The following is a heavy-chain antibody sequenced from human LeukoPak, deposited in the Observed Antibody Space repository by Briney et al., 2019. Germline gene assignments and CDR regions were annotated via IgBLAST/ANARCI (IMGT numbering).Heavy chain of an antibody. Sequence: SETLSLTCTVSGGSISSGSYYWSWIRQSAGKGLEWIGRIYTSGSTNYNPSLKSRVTISVDTSKNQFSLKLSSVTAADTAVYYCARGQHRAGFSDYYYMDVWGKGTTVTISS. CDR1: GGSISSGSYY. J-gene: IGHJ6*03. CDR3: ARGQHRAGFSDYYYMDV. D-gene: IGHD3-3*01. V-gene: IGHV4-61*02. CDR2: IYTSGST.